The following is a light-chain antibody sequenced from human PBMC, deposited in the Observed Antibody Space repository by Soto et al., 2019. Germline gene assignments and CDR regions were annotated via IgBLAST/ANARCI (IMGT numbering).Light chain of an antibody. CDR3: QQYYSYPPT. Sequence: AIRMTQSPSSFSASPGDRVTITCRASQGISSYLAWYQQKPGKAPKLLIYAASTLQSGVISRFSGSGSGTDFTLTISCLQSEDFATYCCQQYYSYPPTFGQGTKVEIK. J-gene: IGKJ1*01. V-gene: IGKV1-8*01. CDR2: AAS. CDR1: QGISSY.